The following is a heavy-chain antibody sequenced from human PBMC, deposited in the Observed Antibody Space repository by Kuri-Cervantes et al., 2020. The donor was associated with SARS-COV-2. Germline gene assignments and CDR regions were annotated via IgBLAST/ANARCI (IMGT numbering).Heavy chain of an antibody. CDR3: VRDGDHWNFDY. J-gene: IGHJ4*02. V-gene: IGHV3-74*01. D-gene: IGHD1-1*01. CDR2: INPDGSYT. CDR1: GFTSSGHW. Sequence: GGSLRLACAASGFTSSGHWIHWVRQAPGKGLVWVSRINPDGSYTNNADSVKGRFTLSRDNAKNMLFLQMNSLRAEDTAVYYCVRDGDHWNFDYWGQGTQVTVSS.